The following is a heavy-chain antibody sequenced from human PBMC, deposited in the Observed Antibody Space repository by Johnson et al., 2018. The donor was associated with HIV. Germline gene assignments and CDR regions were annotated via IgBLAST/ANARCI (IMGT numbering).Heavy chain of an antibody. CDR2: IKSKTDGGTT. CDR3: GGLGGSHDAFDI. D-gene: IGHD1-26*01. V-gene: IGHV3-15*01. CDR1: GFTFSNAW. J-gene: IGHJ3*02. Sequence: EVQLVESGGGLVKPGESLRLSCAASGFTFSNAWMHWVRQAPGKGLEWVGRIKSKTDGGTTDYAAPVKGRFTISRDNSRDTLFLEMNSLRAEDMAVYYCGGLGGSHDAFDIWGQGTMVTVSS.